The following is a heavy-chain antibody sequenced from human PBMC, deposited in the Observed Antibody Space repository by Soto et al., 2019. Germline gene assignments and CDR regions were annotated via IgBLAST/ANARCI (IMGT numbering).Heavy chain of an antibody. CDR3: ARTYRSSWSHFEY. CDR2: INHSGST. CDR1: GGSFSGYY. D-gene: IGHD6-13*01. Sequence: QVQLQQWGAGLLKPSETLSLTCAVYGGSFSGYYWSWIRQPPGKGLEWIGEINHSGSTNYNPSLKSRVTISVDTSKNQFSLKLSSVTAADTAVYYCARTYRSSWSHFEYWGQGTLVTVSS. J-gene: IGHJ4*02. V-gene: IGHV4-34*01.